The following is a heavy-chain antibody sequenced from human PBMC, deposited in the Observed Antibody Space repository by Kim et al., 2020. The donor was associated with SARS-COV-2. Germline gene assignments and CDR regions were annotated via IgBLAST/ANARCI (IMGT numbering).Heavy chain of an antibody. CDR1: GGSISSGGYY. Sequence: SETLSLTCTVSGGSISSGGYYWSWIRQHPGKGLEWIGYIYYSGSTYYNPSLKSRVTISVDTSKNQFSLKLSSVTAADTAVYYCARSRTVTTGSIFGYWGQGTLVTVSS. D-gene: IGHD4-4*01. J-gene: IGHJ4*02. CDR2: IYYSGST. V-gene: IGHV4-31*03. CDR3: ARSRTVTTGSIFGY.